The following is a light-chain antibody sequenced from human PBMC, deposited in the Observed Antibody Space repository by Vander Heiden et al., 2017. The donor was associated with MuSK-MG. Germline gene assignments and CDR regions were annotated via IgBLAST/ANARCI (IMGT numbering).Light chain of an antibody. CDR2: DAA. CDR1: QGGRSGY. Sequence: ELVLTQSPPTLSLSPRERATLPCGASQGGRSGYLAWNQQKPGLAHRLLIYDAASTATGIPDRCSGSGSGTDFTLTISRLEPEDLAVYYCQQYGSSPPEITFGQGTPLEIK. CDR3: QQYGSSPPEIT. J-gene: IGKJ5*01. V-gene: IGKV3D-20*01.